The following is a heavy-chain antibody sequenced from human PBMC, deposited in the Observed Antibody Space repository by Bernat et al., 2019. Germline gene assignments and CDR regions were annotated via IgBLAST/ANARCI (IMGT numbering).Heavy chain of an antibody. CDR2: IIPILGIA. V-gene: IGHV1-69*08. CDR3: AREALMAARPGVLYFDY. CDR1: GGTFSSYT. D-gene: IGHD6-6*01. J-gene: IGHJ4*02. Sequence: QVQLVQSGAEVKKPGSSVKVSCKASGGTFSSYTISWVRQAPGQGLEWMGRIIPILGIANYAQKFQGRVTITADKSTSTAYMELSSLRSEDTAVYYCAREALMAARPGVLYFDYWGQGTLVTVSS.